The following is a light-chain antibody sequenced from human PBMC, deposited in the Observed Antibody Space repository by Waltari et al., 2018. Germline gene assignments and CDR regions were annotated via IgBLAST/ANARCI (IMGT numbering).Light chain of an antibody. Sequence: QSVLTQPPSVSGAPGQRVTISCTGSSTNIGAGFDVHWYQQLPGTAPKLLIYGPIHRPSGVPDRFSGSKSGTSASLAITGLQAEDEADYYCQSYDSSLSGSVIFGGGTKLTVL. J-gene: IGLJ2*01. CDR3: QSYDSSLSGSVI. V-gene: IGLV1-40*01. CDR1: STNIGAGFD. CDR2: GPI.